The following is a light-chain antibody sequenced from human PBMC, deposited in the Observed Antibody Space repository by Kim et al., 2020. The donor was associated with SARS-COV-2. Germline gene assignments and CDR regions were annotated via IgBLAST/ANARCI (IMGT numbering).Light chain of an antibody. CDR3: QTWGTGIWV. Sequence: SVKLTCTLSSGNSSYAIAWHQQQPEKGPRYLMKLNSDGSHSKGDGIPDRFSGSSSGAQRYLTISSLQSEDEADYYCQTWGTGIWVFGGGTQLTVL. V-gene: IGLV4-69*01. CDR1: SGNSSYA. CDR2: LNSDGSH. J-gene: IGLJ3*02.